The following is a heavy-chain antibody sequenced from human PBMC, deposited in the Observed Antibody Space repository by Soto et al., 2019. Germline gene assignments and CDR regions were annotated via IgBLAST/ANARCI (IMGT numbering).Heavy chain of an antibody. CDR3: AKELEQLGNYFDY. V-gene: IGHV3-23*01. D-gene: IGHD6-6*01. CDR1: GFTFSSYA. CDR2: ISGSGGST. Sequence: GESLKISCAASGFTFSSYAMSWVRQAPGKGLEWVSAISGSGGSTYYADSVKGRFTISRDNSKNTLYLQMNSLRAEDTAVYYCAKELEQLGNYFDYWGQGTLVTVSS. J-gene: IGHJ4*02.